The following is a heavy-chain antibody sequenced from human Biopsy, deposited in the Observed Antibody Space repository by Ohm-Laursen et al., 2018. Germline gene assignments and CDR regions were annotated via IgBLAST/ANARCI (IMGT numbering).Heavy chain of an antibody. D-gene: IGHD1-7*01. Sequence: SLRLSCTASGFIFGDYAMHWVRQAPGKGLEWVSGINWNSDDLGYVGSVKGRFTISRDNAKNSLYLQMNSLRGEDTALYYCVKDTNWNYVWDRPGATKGMDVWGQGTTVTVSS. J-gene: IGHJ6*02. CDR2: INWNSDDL. V-gene: IGHV3-9*01. CDR3: VKDTNWNYVWDRPGATKGMDV. CDR1: GFIFGDYA.